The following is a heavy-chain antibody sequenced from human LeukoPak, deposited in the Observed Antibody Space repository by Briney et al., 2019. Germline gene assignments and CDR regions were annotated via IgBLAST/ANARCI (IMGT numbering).Heavy chain of an antibody. CDR2: ISSSSSYI. J-gene: IGHJ5*02. CDR1: GFTFSSYS. CDR3: ARDVVPAAMISWAGWFDP. D-gene: IGHD2-2*01. Sequence: GSLRLSCAASGFTFSSYSMNWVRQAPGKGLEWVSSISSSSSYIYYADSVKGRFTISRDNAKNSLYLRMNSLRAEDTAVYYCARDVVPAAMISWAGWFDPWGQGTLVTVSS. V-gene: IGHV3-21*01.